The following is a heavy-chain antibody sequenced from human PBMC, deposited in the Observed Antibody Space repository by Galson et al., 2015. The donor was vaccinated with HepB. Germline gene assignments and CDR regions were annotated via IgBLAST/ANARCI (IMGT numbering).Heavy chain of an antibody. D-gene: IGHD3-10*01. J-gene: IGHJ3*02. CDR3: ATPSGEPGGAFDI. CDR2: FDPEDGET. V-gene: IGHV1-24*01. Sequence: SVKVSCKVSGYTLTELSMHWVRQAPGKGLEWMGGFDPEDGETIYAQKFQGRVTMTEDTSTDTAYMELSSLRSEDTAVYYCATPSGEPGGAFDIWGQGTMVTVSS. CDR1: GYTLTELS.